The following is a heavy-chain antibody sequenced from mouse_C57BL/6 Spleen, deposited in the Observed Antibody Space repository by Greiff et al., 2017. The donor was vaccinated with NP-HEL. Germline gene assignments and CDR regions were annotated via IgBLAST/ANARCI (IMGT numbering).Heavy chain of an antibody. CDR3: ARNFRITTVEVYYFDY. CDR2: IWSGGST. Sequence: VQVVESGPGLVQPSQSLSITCTVSGFSLTSYGVHWVRQSPGKGLEWLGVIWSGGSTDYNAAFISRLSISKDNSKSQVFFKMNSLQADDTAIYYCARNFRITTVEVYYFDYWGQGTTLTVSS. CDR1: GFSLTSYG. V-gene: IGHV2-2*01. D-gene: IGHD1-1*01. J-gene: IGHJ2*01.